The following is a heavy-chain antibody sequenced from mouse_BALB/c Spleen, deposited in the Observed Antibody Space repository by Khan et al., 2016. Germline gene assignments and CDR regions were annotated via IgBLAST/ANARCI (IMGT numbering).Heavy chain of an antibody. CDR2: IDPENGDT. D-gene: IGHD1-1*01. CDR3: NASSYGSDVYFDY. V-gene: IGHV14-4*02. CDR1: VFNIKDYY. J-gene: IGHJ2*01. Sequence: VQLQQSGAELVRSGASVKLSCTASVFNIKDYYMHWVKQRPEQGLEWIGWIDPENGDTEYAPKFQGKATMTADTSSNAAYLQFSSLTSEDSAVYYANASSYGSDVYFDYWGQGTTLTVSS.